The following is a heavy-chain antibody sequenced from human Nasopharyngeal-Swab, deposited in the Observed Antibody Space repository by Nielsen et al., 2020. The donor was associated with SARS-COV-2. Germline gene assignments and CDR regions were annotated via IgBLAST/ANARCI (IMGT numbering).Heavy chain of an antibody. CDR1: GFTFSSYA. CDR3: AVTSYSDSSAYYQFDY. CDR2: ISYDGSNK. D-gene: IGHD3-22*01. V-gene: IGHV3-30*04. Sequence: GESLKISCAASGFTFSSYAMRWVRQAPGKGLEWVAVISYDGSNKYYADSVKGRFTISRDNSKNTLYLQMNSLRAEDTAVYYCAVTSYSDSSAYYQFDYWGQGTLVTVSS. J-gene: IGHJ4*02.